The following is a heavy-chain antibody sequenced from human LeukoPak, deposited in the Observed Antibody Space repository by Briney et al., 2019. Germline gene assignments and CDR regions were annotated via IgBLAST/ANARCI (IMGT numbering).Heavy chain of an antibody. CDR3: ASSHITIFGVVIRLPLDY. CDR1: GGTFSSYA. Sequence: GASVKVSCKASGGTFSSYAISWVRQAPGQGLEWMGRIIPILGIANYAQKFQGRVTITADKSTSTAYMELSSLRSEDTAVYYCASSHITIFGVVIRLPLDYWGQGPLVTVSS. V-gene: IGHV1-69*04. D-gene: IGHD3-3*01. J-gene: IGHJ4*02. CDR2: IIPILGIA.